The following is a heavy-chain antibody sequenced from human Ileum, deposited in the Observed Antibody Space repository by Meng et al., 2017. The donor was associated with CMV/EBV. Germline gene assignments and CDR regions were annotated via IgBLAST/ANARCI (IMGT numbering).Heavy chain of an antibody. Sequence: ASVKVSCKASGYTFTGYYLHWVRQAPGQGREWRGWINPNSGDTKYAQKFQGRVTMTRDTSISTAYMELSSLRSDDTAVYYCARDRVTSSEDHFHGMDVWGQGTTVTVSS. V-gene: IGHV1-2*02. CDR3: ARDRVTSSEDHFHGMDV. CDR1: GYTFTGYY. CDR2: INPNSGDT. J-gene: IGHJ6*02. D-gene: IGHD2-21*02.